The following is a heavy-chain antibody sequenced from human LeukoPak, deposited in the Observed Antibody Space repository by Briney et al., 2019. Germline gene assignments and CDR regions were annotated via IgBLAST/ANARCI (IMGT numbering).Heavy chain of an antibody. CDR2: ISGSGGNT. Sequence: GGSLRLSCAASGFTFNNYAMSWVRQAPGKGLEWVLVISGSGGNTHYADSVKGRFTISRDISKNTLYLQMNSLRAEDTAVYYCAKDPTYYYDSSGYPPDYWGQGTLVTVSS. D-gene: IGHD3-22*01. CDR3: AKDPTYYYDSSGYPPDY. V-gene: IGHV3-23*01. J-gene: IGHJ4*02. CDR1: GFTFNNYA.